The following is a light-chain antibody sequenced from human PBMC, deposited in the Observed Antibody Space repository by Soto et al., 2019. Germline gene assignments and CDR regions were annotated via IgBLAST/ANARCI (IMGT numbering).Light chain of an antibody. J-gene: IGKJ5*01. CDR1: QGITNR. V-gene: IGKV1D-12*01. CDR3: QQSNSFPIT. Sequence: DIQVTPSPSSLSASVGDRVPITCRASQGITNRLAWYQQKPGKAPKLLIYEASSLQSGVPSRISGSGSGTDFTLTISSLQPEDFATYYCQQSNSFPITFGQVTRLEI. CDR2: EAS.